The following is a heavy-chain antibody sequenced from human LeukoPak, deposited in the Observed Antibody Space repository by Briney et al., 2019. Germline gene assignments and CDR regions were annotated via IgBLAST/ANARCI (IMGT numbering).Heavy chain of an antibody. V-gene: IGHV3-30*14. CDR3: ARGPGWNYFDY. CDR2: VSDDGSKE. J-gene: IGHJ4*02. CDR1: AFTFSSFG. D-gene: IGHD6-19*01. Sequence: QPGGSLRLSCAAYAFTFSSFGMYWDRQPPGKGLEWVAAVSDDGSKEYHADSVKGRFTISRDNSKNTVYLHMSSLRAEDTALYYCARGPGWNYFDYGGQGTLVTVSS.